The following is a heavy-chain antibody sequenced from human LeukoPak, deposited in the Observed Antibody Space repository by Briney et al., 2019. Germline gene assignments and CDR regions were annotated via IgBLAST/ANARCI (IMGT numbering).Heavy chain of an antibody. CDR2: IYHSGST. J-gene: IGHJ6*02. V-gene: IGHV4-30-2*01. CDR1: GGSISSGGYS. Sequence: PSETLSLTCAVSGGSISSGGYSWRWIRQPPGKGLEWIGYIYHSGSTYYNPSLKSRVTISVDRSKNQFSLKLSSVTAADTAVYYCARGAPLDVWGQGTTVTVSS. CDR3: ARGAPLDV.